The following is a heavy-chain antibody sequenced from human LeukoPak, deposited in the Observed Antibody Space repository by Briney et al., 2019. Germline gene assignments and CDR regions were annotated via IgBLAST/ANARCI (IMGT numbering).Heavy chain of an antibody. D-gene: IGHD6-19*01. Sequence: GGSLRLSCTASGFTFGDYAMNWFRQAPGKGLEWVGFSRSKAYGGTTEYAASVKGRFTISRDDSENIAYLQMNSLKTEDTAVYYCGSGSGWYSPDYWGQGTLVTVSS. CDR1: GFTFGDYA. CDR2: SRSKAYGGTT. V-gene: IGHV3-49*03. J-gene: IGHJ4*02. CDR3: GSGSGWYSPDY.